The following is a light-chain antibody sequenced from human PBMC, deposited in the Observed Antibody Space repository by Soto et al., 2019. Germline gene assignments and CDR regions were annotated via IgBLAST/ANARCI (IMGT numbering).Light chain of an antibody. CDR2: YIS. CDR3: QQHNDWPT. V-gene: IGKV3-15*01. CDR1: QSAGNF. Sequence: EIVMTQSPATLSVSPGETASLSCRASQSAGNFLAWYQQKPGQAPRLLIYYISTRATGIPARFSGSGSGTEFILTISSVESEDFAIYYCQQHNDWPTFGQGTRLEIK. J-gene: IGKJ5*01.